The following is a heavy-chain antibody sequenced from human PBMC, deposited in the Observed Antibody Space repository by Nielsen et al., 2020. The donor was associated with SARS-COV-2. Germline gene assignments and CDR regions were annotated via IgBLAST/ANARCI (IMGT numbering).Heavy chain of an antibody. D-gene: IGHD4-17*01. CDR1: GFTFSKYA. CDR3: AKNPSRRDYGADY. CDR2: IGAIDGST. Sequence: GESLKISCATSGFTFSKYAMTWVRQAPGKGLEWVSSIGAIDGSTNYAESLRGRFTISRDNSKNTLYLQINSLRAEDTAMYYCAKNPSRRDYGADYWGQGTLVTVSS. V-gene: IGHV3-23*01. J-gene: IGHJ4*02.